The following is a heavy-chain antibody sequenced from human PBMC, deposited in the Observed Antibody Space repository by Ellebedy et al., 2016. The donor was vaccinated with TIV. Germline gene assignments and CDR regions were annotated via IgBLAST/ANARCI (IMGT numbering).Heavy chain of an antibody. Sequence: SLKISCAASGFTFDDYAMHWVRQAPGKGLEWVSGISWNSGSIGYADSVKGRFTISRDNAKNSLYLQMNSLRAGDTAVYYCTRATSGFDLWGRGTLVTVSS. J-gene: IGHJ2*01. D-gene: IGHD3-10*01. CDR3: TRATSGFDL. V-gene: IGHV3-9*01. CDR1: GFTFDDYA. CDR2: ISWNSGSI.